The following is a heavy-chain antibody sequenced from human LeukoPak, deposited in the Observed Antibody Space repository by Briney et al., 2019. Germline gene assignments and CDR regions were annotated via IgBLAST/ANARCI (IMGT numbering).Heavy chain of an antibody. CDR1: GYTFTGYY. V-gene: IGHV1-2*02. Sequence: GASVKVSCKASGYTFTGYYMHWVRQAPGQGLEWMGWVNPNSGGTNYAQKFQGRVTMTRDTSISTAYMELSRLRSDDTAVYYCARDGSEWQVTDLRWGYYYYMDVWGKGTTVTVSS. D-gene: IGHD6-19*01. CDR3: ARDGSEWQVTDLRWGYYYYMDV. J-gene: IGHJ6*03. CDR2: VNPNSGGT.